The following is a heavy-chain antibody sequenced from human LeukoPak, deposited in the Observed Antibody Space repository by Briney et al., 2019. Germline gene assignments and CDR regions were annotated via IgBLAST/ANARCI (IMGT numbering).Heavy chain of an antibody. CDR1: VFTFSDSY. D-gene: IGHD6-13*01. CDR3: VGGQQMVH. CDR2: ISRGGENI. V-gene: IGHV3-11*01. J-gene: IGHJ4*02. Sequence: GGSLRLSCVASVFTFSDSYMRWLRQAPGKGLEWISHISRGGENIYYADSVKGRFTISRDNAKNSLYLQMNSLRAEDTAVYYCVGGQQMVHWGQGILVTVSS.